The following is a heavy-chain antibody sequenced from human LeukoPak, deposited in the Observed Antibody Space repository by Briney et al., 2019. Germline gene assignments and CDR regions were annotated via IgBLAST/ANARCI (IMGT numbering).Heavy chain of an antibody. CDR3: AKDATLFGDQYFDY. Sequence: PGGSLRLSCAASGFTFSSHGMHWVRQAPGKGLEWVAVTSYDGSTKYHADSAKGRFNISRDNSKNTLYLQMNSLRVDDTAVYYCAKDATLFGDQYFDYWGQGTLVIVSS. J-gene: IGHJ4*02. V-gene: IGHV3-30*18. CDR2: TSYDGSTK. D-gene: IGHD3-10*01. CDR1: GFTFSSHG.